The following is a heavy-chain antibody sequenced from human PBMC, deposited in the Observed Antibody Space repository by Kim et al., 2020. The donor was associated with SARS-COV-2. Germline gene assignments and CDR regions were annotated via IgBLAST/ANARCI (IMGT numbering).Heavy chain of an antibody. CDR3: TSRGGGDFDY. D-gene: IGHD3-16*01. Sequence: ATAYAASVKGRFTISRDDSKNTAYLQMNSLKSEDTAVYYCTSRGGGDFDYWGQGTLVTVSS. J-gene: IGHJ4*02. V-gene: IGHV3-73*01. CDR2: AT.